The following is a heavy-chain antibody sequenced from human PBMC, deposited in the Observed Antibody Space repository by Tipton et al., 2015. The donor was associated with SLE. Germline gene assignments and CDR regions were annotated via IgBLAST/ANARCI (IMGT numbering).Heavy chain of an antibody. Sequence: TLSLTCTVSGGSISSSDNYWGWVRQPPGKGPEYLGTIFYSGSTYYNPSLKSRVTISVDTSKNQFSLKLSSVTAADTAVYYCARVQAYEGFDPWGQGTLVTVSS. D-gene: IGHD3-16*01. CDR2: IFYSGST. CDR1: GGSISSSDNY. CDR3: ARVQAYEGFDP. V-gene: IGHV4-39*07. J-gene: IGHJ5*02.